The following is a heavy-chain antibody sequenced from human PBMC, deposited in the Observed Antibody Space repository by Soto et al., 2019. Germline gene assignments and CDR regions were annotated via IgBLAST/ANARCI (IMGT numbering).Heavy chain of an antibody. CDR2: ISGSGGST. D-gene: IGHD1-1*01. Sequence: GGSLRLSCAASFTVRTYGMNWVRQAPGEGLAWVSSISGSGGSTYYADSVKGRFTISRDNSKNTLYLQMNSLRAEDTAIYYCAKGWKTGGFDYWGRGTLVTVSS. CDR1: FTVRTYG. CDR3: AKGWKTGGFDY. V-gene: IGHV3-23*01. J-gene: IGHJ4*02.